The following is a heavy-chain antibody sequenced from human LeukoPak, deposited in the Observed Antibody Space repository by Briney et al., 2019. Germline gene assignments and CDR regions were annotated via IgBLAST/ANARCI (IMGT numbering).Heavy chain of an antibody. Sequence: AGGSLRLSCSASGFSFSTSLMHWVRQGPGKGLEYVSAITGNGGSTHHADSVKGRFTISRDNAKNTLYLQMSSLRAEDTAVYYCIKDRTGTYSFDYWGQGTLVTVSS. CDR1: GFSFSTSL. D-gene: IGHD1-7*01. CDR2: ITGNGGST. J-gene: IGHJ4*02. CDR3: IKDRTGTYSFDY. V-gene: IGHV3-64D*09.